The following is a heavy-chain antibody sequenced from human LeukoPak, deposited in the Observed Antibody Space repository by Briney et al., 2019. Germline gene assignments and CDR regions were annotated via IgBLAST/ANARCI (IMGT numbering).Heavy chain of an antibody. CDR3: AKGHAPDY. Sequence: GGSLRLSCAASGFTFSSYGMHWVRQAPGKGLEWVAVISYDGSNKYYADSVKGRFTISRDNSKNTLYLQMNSLRAEDTAVYYCAKGHAPDYWGQGTLVTVSS. CDR2: ISYDGSNK. V-gene: IGHV3-30*18. J-gene: IGHJ4*02. CDR1: GFTFSSYG.